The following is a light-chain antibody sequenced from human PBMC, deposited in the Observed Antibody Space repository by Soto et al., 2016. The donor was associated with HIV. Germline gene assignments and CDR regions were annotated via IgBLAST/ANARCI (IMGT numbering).Light chain of an antibody. J-gene: IGLJ1*01. CDR2: DDS. CDR3: QVWDSSGDYYV. CDR1: NIGRKV. V-gene: IGLV3-21*02. Sequence: SYELTQPPSVSVAPGETASITCGGNNIGRKVVHWYRQRPGQAPVLVLYDDSGRPSGIPERFHGSNSGNTATLTINRVEAGDEADYHCQVWDSSGDYYVFGTGTKVTVL.